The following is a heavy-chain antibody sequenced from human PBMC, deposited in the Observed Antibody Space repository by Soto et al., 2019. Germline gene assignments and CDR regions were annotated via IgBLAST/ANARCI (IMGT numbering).Heavy chain of an antibody. D-gene: IGHD2-15*01. V-gene: IGHV1-69*12. CDR1: GGTFSSYA. J-gene: IGHJ2*01. CDR2: IIPIFGTA. CDR3: ARDNCSGGSCYFYWYFDL. Sequence: QVQLVQSGAEVKKPGSSVKVSCKASGGTFSSYAISWVRQAPGQGLEWMGGIIPIFGTANYAQKFQGRGTITAGDSTSTAYMELSSLRSEDTAVYYCARDNCSGGSCYFYWYFDLWGRGTLVTVSA.